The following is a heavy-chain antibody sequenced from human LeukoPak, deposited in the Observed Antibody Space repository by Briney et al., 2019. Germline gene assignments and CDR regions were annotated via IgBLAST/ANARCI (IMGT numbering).Heavy chain of an antibody. CDR1: GFTFSSYW. V-gene: IGHV3-7*01. Sequence: GGSLRLSCAASGFTFSSYWMSWVRQAPGKGLEWVANIKQDGSEKYYVDSVKGRFTISRDNAKNSLYLQMNSLRAEDTAVYYCARDRSMIPGALQHNYYHRAMDVWGQGAMVTVSS. J-gene: IGHJ6*02. CDR2: IKQDGSEK. D-gene: IGHD3-10*01. CDR3: ARDRSMIPGALQHNYYHRAMDV.